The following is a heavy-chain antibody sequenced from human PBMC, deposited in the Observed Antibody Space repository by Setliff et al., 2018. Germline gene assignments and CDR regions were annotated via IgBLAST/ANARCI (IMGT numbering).Heavy chain of an antibody. CDR3: ARVSRTIVAAKGFDY. D-gene: IGHD1-26*01. Sequence: SVKVSCKASGGTFINYAISWVRQAPGQGLEWMGGIIPIFGTANYAQKFQGRVTITADESTSTAYMELSSLRSEDTAVYYCARVSRTIVAAKGFDYWGQGTLVTVSS. CDR2: IIPIFGTA. V-gene: IGHV1-69*13. J-gene: IGHJ4*02. CDR1: GGTFINYA.